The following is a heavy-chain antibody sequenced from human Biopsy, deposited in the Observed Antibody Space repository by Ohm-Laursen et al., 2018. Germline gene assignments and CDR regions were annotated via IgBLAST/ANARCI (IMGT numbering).Heavy chain of an antibody. V-gene: IGHV4-4*07. D-gene: IGHD3/OR15-3a*01. Sequence: TLSPTCVVSGDSISNDYWSWIRQSAGQGLEWIGRIHTSGSTNHNLSLKSRVTMSVDTSKNQFSLKLRSVTAADTAVYYCARGTGKYYVYGAFDIWGQGTMVTVSS. J-gene: IGHJ3*02. CDR1: GDSISNDY. CDR2: IHTSGST. CDR3: ARGTGKYYVYGAFDI.